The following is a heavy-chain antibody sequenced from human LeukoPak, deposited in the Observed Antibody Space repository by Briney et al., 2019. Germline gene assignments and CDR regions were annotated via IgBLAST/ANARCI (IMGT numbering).Heavy chain of an antibody. V-gene: IGHV1-2*02. CDR1: GYTFTGYY. Sequence: ASVKVSCKASGYTFTGYYMHWVRQAPGQGLEWMGWINPNSGGTNYAQKFQGRVTMTRDTSISTAYMELSRLRSDDTAVYYCASASGYSDGFAFDIWGQGTMVTVSS. J-gene: IGHJ3*02. CDR3: ASASGYSDGFAFDI. CDR2: INPNSGGT. D-gene: IGHD5-18*01.